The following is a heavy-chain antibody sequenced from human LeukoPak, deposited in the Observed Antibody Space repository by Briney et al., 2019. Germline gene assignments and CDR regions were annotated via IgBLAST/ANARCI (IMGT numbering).Heavy chain of an antibody. D-gene: IGHD3-22*01. CDR1: GYTFVDYY. CDR3: AREYYDSRGIKYGLEK. V-gene: IGHV1-2*02. Sequence: GASVKVSCKASGYTFVDYYMHWVRQAPGQGLEWMGCIDPDSGGTKYAQNFQGRVTMTRDTSISAGYMELSGLRFDDTAVYFCAREYYDSRGIKYGLEKWGQGTMVTVSS. J-gene: IGHJ3*01. CDR2: IDPDSGGT.